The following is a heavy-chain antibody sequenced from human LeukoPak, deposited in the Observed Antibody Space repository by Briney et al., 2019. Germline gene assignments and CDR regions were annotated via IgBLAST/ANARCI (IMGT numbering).Heavy chain of an antibody. CDR1: GYTFTGYY. D-gene: IGHD2-2*01. J-gene: IGHJ4*02. V-gene: IGHV1-2*02. CDR3: ARDGDIVVVPAAMRGDY. Sequence: GESLKISCKASGYTFTGYYMHWVRQAPGQGLEWMGWINPNSGGTNYAQKFQGRVTMTRDTSISTAYMELSRLRSDDTAVYYCARDGDIVVVPAAMRGDYWGQGTLVTVSS. CDR2: INPNSGGT.